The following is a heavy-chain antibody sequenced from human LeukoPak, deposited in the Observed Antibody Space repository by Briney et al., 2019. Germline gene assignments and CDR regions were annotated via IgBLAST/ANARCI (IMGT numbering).Heavy chain of an antibody. CDR3: ARYDDQQFDY. D-gene: IGHD3-3*01. J-gene: IGHJ4*02. CDR2: IYHTGSA. CDR1: GGSVSDYY. Sequence: PSETLSLTCTISGGSVSDYYWSWIRQSPGKGLEWIGYIYHTGSASYSPSLKSRVTISADTSQNQFSLKLSSVTAADTAVYYCARYDDQQFDYWGQGTLVTVSS. V-gene: IGHV4-59*02.